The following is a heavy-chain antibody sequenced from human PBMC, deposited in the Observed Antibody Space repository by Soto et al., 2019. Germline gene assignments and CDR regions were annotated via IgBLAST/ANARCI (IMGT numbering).Heavy chain of an antibody. CDR1: GYSFTTYW. V-gene: IGHV5-51*03. Sequence: EVQLVQSGAEVKKPGESLRISCEASGYSFTTYWLGWVRQMPGKGLEWMGIIHAGDSDTRYSPPVQGQVIISVDKSINTAYLQWSILKASDTAIYYCATLAARPTERYYYYYMDVWCNGTTVTVSS. CDR3: ATLAARPTERYYYYYMDV. J-gene: IGHJ6*03. CDR2: IHAGDSDT. D-gene: IGHD6-6*01.